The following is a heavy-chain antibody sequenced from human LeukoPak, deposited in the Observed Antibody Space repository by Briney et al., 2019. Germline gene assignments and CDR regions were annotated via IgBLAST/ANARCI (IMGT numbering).Heavy chain of an antibody. CDR3: APTYYYESSGHQ. V-gene: IGHV3-48*01. CDR2: MTNSRS. CDR1: GFTLSTYS. Sequence: SGGSLRLSCTVSGFTLSTYSLNWVRRAPGKGLEWVSLMTNSRSYYANSVKGRFTISRDNAKNSLYLQMNNLRVEDTAVYYCAPTYYYESSGHQGGQGTLVTVSA. D-gene: IGHD3-22*01. J-gene: IGHJ4*02.